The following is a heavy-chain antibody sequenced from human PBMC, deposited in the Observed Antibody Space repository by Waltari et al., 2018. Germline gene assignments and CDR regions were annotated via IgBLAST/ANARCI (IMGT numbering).Heavy chain of an antibody. J-gene: IGHJ4*02. V-gene: IGHV3-13*01. Sequence: EVQLVESGGGLVQPGGSLRLSCEASGFTFSTYDMHWVRQATGKGLEWVSGIGTAGDTYYPGSVKGRFTISRDNSKNTLYLQMNSLRAEDTAVYYCAKSRGYGNGYWGQGTLVTVSS. D-gene: IGHD5-18*01. CDR2: IGTAGDT. CDR1: GFTFSTYD. CDR3: AKSRGYGNGY.